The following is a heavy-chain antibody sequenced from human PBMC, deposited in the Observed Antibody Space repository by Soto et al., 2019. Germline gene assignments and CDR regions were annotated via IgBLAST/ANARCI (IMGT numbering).Heavy chain of an antibody. V-gene: IGHV3-33*01. J-gene: IGHJ4*02. D-gene: IGHD3-22*01. CDR1: GFTFSSYG. Sequence: QVQLVESGGGVVQPGRSLRLSCAASGFTFSSYGMHWVRQAPGKGLEWVAVIWYDGSNKYYADSVKGRFTISRDNSKNKLYLQMNSLRAEETAVYYCARASTYYYDSSGYLGIDYWGQGTLVTVSS. CDR3: ARASTYYYDSSGYLGIDY. CDR2: IWYDGSNK.